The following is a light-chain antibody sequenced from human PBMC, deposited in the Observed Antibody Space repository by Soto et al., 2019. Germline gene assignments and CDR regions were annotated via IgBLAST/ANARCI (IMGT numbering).Light chain of an antibody. CDR2: GAS. V-gene: IGKV3-20*01. CDR1: QSVSSTY. J-gene: IGKJ1*01. Sequence: IVLTQSPCTLSLSPGERATLSCRASQSVSSTYVAWYQQKPGQPPSLLIHGASSRAAGIPDRFSGSGSGTDFTLTISRLEPEDFAFYYCQQYGSSPTFGQGTKVDIK. CDR3: QQYGSSPT.